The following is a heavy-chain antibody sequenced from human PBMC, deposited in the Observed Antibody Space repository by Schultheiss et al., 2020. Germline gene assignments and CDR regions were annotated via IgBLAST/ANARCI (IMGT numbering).Heavy chain of an antibody. CDR2: ITNSGSAV. CDR1: GFTFSDYY. CDR3: ATNSPRGYSYGFPHY. V-gene: IGHV3-11*01. D-gene: IGHD5-18*01. Sequence: GGSLRLSGAASGFTFSDYYMSWIRQAPGKGLQWVSYITNSGSAVYYSDSVKGRFTVSRDNAKNLLYLQMNGLRAEDTAVYYCATNSPRGYSYGFPHYWGQGTMVTVSS. J-gene: IGHJ4*02.